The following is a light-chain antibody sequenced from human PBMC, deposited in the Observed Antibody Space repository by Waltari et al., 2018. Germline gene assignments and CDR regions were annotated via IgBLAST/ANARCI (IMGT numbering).Light chain of an antibody. CDR2: DVS. V-gene: IGLV2-14*03. J-gene: IGLJ2*01. CDR1: NSDIGFYNF. CDR3: SSYTNANTVL. Sequence: QSALTQPASVSGSPGQSITISCTGTNSDIGFYNFVSWYQQHPGKAPKLVIYDVSRWPSGVFHRFSDSKSGNTASLTISALQAEDEADYYCSSYTNANTVLFGGGTKVTVL.